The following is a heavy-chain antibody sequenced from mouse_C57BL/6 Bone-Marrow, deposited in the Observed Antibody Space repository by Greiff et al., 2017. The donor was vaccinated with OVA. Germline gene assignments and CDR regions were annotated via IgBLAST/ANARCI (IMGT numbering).Heavy chain of an antibody. V-gene: IGHV5-6*01. CDR3: ARRSTMITTKVAY. J-gene: IGHJ3*01. CDR1: GFTFSSYG. D-gene: IGHD2-4*01. Sequence: EVQRVESGGDLVKPGGSLKLSCAASGFTFSSYGMSWVRQTPDKRLEWVATISSGGSYTYYPDSVKGRFTISRDNAKNTLYLQMSSLKSEDTAMYYCARRSTMITTKVAYWGQGTLVTVSA. CDR2: ISSGGSYT.